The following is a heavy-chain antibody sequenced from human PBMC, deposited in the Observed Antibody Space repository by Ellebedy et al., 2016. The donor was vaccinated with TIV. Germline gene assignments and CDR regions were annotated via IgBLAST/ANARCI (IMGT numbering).Heavy chain of an antibody. CDR2: INARGGNT. D-gene: IGHD3-16*01. CDR1: GFTSSSGD. CDR3: AKGWGSVDV. V-gene: IGHV3-23*01. J-gene: IGHJ6*02. Sequence: GESLKISCAASGFTSSSGDMSWVRQAPGKGLEWVSTINARGGNTYYGDSVKGRFTISRDNSKNTLYLQMNSLRAEETAIYYSAKGWGSVDVWGQGTTVTVSS.